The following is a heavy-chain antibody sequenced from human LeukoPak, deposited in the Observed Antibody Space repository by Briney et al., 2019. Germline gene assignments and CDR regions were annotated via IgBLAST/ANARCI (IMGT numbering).Heavy chain of an antibody. V-gene: IGHV4-34*01. Sequence: TSETLSLTCAVYGVSFSGYYWSWIRQPPGKGLEWIGEINHSGSTNYNPSLKSRVTISVDTSKNQFSLKLSSVTAADTAVYYCARHWDYYDSSGYYPELDAFDIWGQGTMVTVSS. CDR3: ARHWDYYDSSGYYPELDAFDI. D-gene: IGHD3-22*01. CDR2: INHSGST. CDR1: GVSFSGYY. J-gene: IGHJ3*02.